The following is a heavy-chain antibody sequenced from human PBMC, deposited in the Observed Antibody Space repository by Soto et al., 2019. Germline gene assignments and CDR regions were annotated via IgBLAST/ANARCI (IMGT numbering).Heavy chain of an antibody. CDR3: AKDLGGGSGSYYNAFDI. J-gene: IGHJ3*02. D-gene: IGHD3-10*01. Sequence: GGSLRLSCAASGFTFSSYAMSWVRQAPGKGLEWVSAISGSGGSTYYADSVKGRFTISRDNSKNTLYLQMNSLRAEDTAVYYGAKDLGGGSGSYYNAFDIWGQGTMVTVSS. CDR2: ISGSGGST. CDR1: GFTFSSYA. V-gene: IGHV3-23*01.